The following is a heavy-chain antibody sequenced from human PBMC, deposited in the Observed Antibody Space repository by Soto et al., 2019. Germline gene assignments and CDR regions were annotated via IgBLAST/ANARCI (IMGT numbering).Heavy chain of an antibody. Sequence: EVQLVESGGGLVKPGGSLRLSCAASGFTFSSYSMNWVRQAPGKGLEWVLSISSSSSYIYYADSVKGRFTISRDNAKNSLYLQMNSLRAEDTAVYYCARLSGGSSSASRYDYWGQGTLVTVSS. CDR1: GFTFSSYS. V-gene: IGHV3-21*01. D-gene: IGHD1-26*01. CDR3: ARLSGGSSSASRYDY. CDR2: ISSSSSYI. J-gene: IGHJ4*02.